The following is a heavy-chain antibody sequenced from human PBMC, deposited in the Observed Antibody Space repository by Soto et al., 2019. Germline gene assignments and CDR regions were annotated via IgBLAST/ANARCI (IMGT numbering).Heavy chain of an antibody. CDR1: GGSISSYY. D-gene: IGHD2-2*01. CDR3: ARAGYCSSTSCPPFDP. CDR2: IYYSGST. J-gene: IGHJ5*02. V-gene: IGHV4-59*01. Sequence: SETLSLTCTVSGGSISSYYWSWIRQPPGKGLEWIGYIYYSGSTNYNPSLKSRVTISVDTSKNKFSLKLSSVTAADTAVYYCARAGYCSSTSCPPFDPWGQGTLVTVSS.